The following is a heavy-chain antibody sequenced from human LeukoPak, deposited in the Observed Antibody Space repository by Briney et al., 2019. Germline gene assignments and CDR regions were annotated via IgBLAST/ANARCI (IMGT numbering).Heavy chain of an antibody. CDR2: IYYSGST. CDR1: GGSISRYY. CDR3: ARDLGDCSGGSCYWFDP. J-gene: IGHJ5*02. Sequence: TSETLSLTCTVSGGSISRYYWSWIRQPPGKGLEWIGYIYYSGSTNYNPSHKSRVTISVDTSKNQFSLKLSSVTAADTAVYYCARDLGDCSGGSCYWFDPWGQGTLVTVSS. V-gene: IGHV4-59*01. D-gene: IGHD2-15*01.